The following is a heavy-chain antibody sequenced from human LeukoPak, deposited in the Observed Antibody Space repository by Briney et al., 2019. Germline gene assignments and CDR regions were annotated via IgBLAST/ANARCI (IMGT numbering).Heavy chain of an antibody. J-gene: IGHJ4*02. D-gene: IGHD6-13*01. V-gene: IGHV1-18*01. CDR3: ARAFWDAAAGYFDY. Sequence: ASVKVSCKASGYTFTSYGISWVRQAPGQGLEWMGWISTYNGNTNYAQKLQGRVTMTTDTPTSTAYMELRSLRSDDTAVYYCARAFWDAAAGYFDYWGQGTLVTVSS. CDR1: GYTFTSYG. CDR2: ISTYNGNT.